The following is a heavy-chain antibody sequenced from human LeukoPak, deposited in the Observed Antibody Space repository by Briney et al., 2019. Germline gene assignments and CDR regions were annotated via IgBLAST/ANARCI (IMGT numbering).Heavy chain of an antibody. V-gene: IGHV1-69*05. J-gene: IGHJ4*02. CDR3: ASGYDFWSGYYFYFDY. CDR2: IIPIFGTA. CDR1: GGTFSSYA. D-gene: IGHD3-3*01. Sequence: SVKVSCKASGGTFSSYAISWVRQAPGQGLEWMGGIIPIFGTANYAQKFQGRVTITTDESTSTAYMELSSLRSEDTAVYYCASGYDFWSGYYFYFDYWGQGTLVIVSP.